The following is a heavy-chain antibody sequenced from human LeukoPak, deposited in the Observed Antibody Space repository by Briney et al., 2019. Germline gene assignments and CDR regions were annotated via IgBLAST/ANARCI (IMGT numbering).Heavy chain of an antibody. Sequence: GGSLRLSCAASGFTFSSYGMSWVRQAPGKGLEWVSAISGSGGSTYYADSVKGRFTISRDNSKNTLYLQMNSLGAEDTAVYYCAKGLGYCSGGSCYYPFDPWGQGTLVTVSS. V-gene: IGHV3-23*01. CDR2: ISGSGGST. J-gene: IGHJ5*02. CDR3: AKGLGYCSGGSCYYPFDP. CDR1: GFTFSSYG. D-gene: IGHD2-15*01.